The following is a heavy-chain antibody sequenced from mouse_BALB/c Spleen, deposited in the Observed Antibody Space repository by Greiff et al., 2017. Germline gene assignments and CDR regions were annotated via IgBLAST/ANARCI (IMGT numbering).Heavy chain of an antibody. CDR3: ARSTITTAAWFAY. V-gene: IGHV3-2*02. CDR2: ISYSGST. Sequence: DVKLQESGPGLVKPSQSLSLTCTVTGYSITSDYAWNWIRQFPGNKLEWMGYISYSGSTSYNPSLKSRISITRDTSKNQFFLQLNSVTTEDTATYYCARSTITTAAWFAYWGQGTLVTVSA. CDR1: GYSITSDYA. D-gene: IGHD1-2*01. J-gene: IGHJ3*01.